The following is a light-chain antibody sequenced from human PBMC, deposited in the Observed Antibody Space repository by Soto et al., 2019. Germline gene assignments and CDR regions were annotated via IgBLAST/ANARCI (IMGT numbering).Light chain of an antibody. CDR2: EGS. J-gene: IGLJ1*01. CDR1: SSDVGSYNL. CDR3: CSYAGSSTS. Sequence: QSVLTQPASVSGSHRQSSTISCTGNSSDVGSYNLVSWYQQHPGKAPKPMIYEGSKRPSRVSNRFSGSRSGNTASLTISGLQAEDEADYYCCSYAGSSTSFGTGTKVTVL. V-gene: IGLV2-23*01.